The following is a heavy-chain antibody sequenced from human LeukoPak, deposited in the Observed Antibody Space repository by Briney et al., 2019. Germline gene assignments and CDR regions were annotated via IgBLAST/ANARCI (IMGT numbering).Heavy chain of an antibody. Sequence: GGSVSLSCGASGFSFSSYAMSGLRAAPGKGLDEFAAISGSGGSTYYADSVKGRFTISRDNSKIMLNLQMISLRAEDTAVYYCAKGYSSGWPLSAFDIWGQGTMVTVSS. J-gene: IGHJ3*02. CDR2: ISGSGGST. D-gene: IGHD6-19*01. CDR1: GFSFSSYA. V-gene: IGHV3-23*01. CDR3: AKGYSSGWPLSAFDI.